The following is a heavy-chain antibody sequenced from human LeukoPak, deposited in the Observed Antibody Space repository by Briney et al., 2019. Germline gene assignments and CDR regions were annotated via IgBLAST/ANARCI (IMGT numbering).Heavy chain of an antibody. CDR2: ISSNGGST. D-gene: IGHD6-19*01. CDR3: ARDRGSSGFFYFDY. Sequence: GGSLRLSCAASGFTFSSYAMHWVRQAPGKGLEYVSAISSNGGSTYYANSVKGRFTISRDNSKNTLYLQMGSLRAEDMAVYYCARDRGSSGFFYFDYWGQGTLVTVSS. CDR1: GFTFSSYA. J-gene: IGHJ4*02. V-gene: IGHV3-64*01.